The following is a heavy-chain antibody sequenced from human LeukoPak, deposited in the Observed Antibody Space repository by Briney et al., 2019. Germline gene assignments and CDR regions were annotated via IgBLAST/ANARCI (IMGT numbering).Heavy chain of an antibody. CDR3: ARFGYYDSSGYPLGGAFDI. Sequence: SETLSLTCAVYGGSFSGYYWSWIRQPPGKGLEWIGEINHSGSTNYNPSLKSRVTISVDTSKNQFSLKLSSVTAADTAVYYCARFGYYDSSGYPLGGAFDIWGQGTMVTVSS. V-gene: IGHV4-34*01. J-gene: IGHJ3*02. CDR1: GGSFSGYY. D-gene: IGHD3-22*01. CDR2: INHSGST.